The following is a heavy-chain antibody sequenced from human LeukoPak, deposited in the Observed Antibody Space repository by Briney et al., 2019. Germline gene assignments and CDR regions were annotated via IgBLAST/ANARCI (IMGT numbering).Heavy chain of an antibody. Sequence: GQSLKIPCKGSGYSFTSHWIAWVRQMPGKGLEWMGIIYPGDSDTRYSPSFQGQVTISADKSINTAYLQWSSLKASDTAIYYCARLSDCDHWGQGLLDRVSS. J-gene: IGHJ4*02. V-gene: IGHV5-51*01. CDR2: IYPGDSDT. CDR3: ARLSDCDH. CDR1: GYSFTSHW. D-gene: IGHD3-16*02.